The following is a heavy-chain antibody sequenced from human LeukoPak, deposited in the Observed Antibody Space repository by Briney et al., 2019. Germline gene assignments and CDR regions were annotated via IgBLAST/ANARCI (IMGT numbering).Heavy chain of an antibody. D-gene: IGHD6-19*01. V-gene: IGHV3-74*01. CDR2: INSDGSST. Sequence: GGSLRLSCAASGFTFSSYWMHWVRQAPEKGLVWVSRINSDGSSTSYADSVKGRFTISRDNAKNTLYLQMNSLRAEDTAVYYCARDWRSGWAPSYWYFDLWGRGTLVTVSS. CDR3: ARDWRSGWAPSYWYFDL. J-gene: IGHJ2*01. CDR1: GFTFSSYW.